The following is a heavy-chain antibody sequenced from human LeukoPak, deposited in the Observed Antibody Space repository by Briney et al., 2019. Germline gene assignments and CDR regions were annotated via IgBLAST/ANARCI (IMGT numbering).Heavy chain of an antibody. Sequence: ASVKVSCKASGYTLTGHYMHWVRQAPGQGLEWMGRIYPYSGGTNYAQNFQGRVTMTRDTSISTAYMELSSLTSDDTAVYYCARDPGGNSFDPWGQGTLVTVSS. V-gene: IGHV1-2*06. CDR3: ARDPGGNSFDP. D-gene: IGHD2-8*02. J-gene: IGHJ5*02. CDR2: IYPYSGGT. CDR1: GYTLTGHY.